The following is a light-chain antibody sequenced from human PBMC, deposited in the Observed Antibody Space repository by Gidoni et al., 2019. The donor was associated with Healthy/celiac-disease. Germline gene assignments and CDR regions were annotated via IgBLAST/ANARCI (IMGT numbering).Light chain of an antibody. CDR1: QSVSSN. CDR2: GAS. CDR3: QQYNNWPRT. V-gene: IGKV3-15*01. J-gene: IGKJ1*01. Sequence: EIVMTQSPATLSVSPGDIATLSCRASQSVSSNLAWYQQKPGQAPRLLIYGASTRATGIPARFSGSGSGTEFTLNISSLQSEDFAVYYCQQYNNWPRTFGQGTKVEIK.